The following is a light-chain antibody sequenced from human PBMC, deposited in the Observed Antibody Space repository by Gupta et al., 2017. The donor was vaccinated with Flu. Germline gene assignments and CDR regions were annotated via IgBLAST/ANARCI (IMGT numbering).Light chain of an antibody. Sequence: TISCTGTTSDVGCYNSVSWYQHRPGTDPNLMMVDCRNRPSGISKRFSFSNSWNTASLTLSRLQAEDEAEYYYSSYTSGNTHICVFGGGTKLTVL. CDR1: TSDVGCYNS. V-gene: IGLV2-14*03. CDR3: SSYTSGNTHICV. J-gene: IGLJ2*01. CDR2: DCR.